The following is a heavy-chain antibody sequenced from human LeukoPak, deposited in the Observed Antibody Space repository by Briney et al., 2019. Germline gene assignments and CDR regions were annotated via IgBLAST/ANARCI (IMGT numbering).Heavy chain of an antibody. CDR2: IKSKTDGGTT. J-gene: IGHJ4*02. CDR1: GFTFSNAW. D-gene: IGHD3-16*02. V-gene: IGHV3-15*01. CDR3: TTVYDYVWGSYRYTSHNNYFDY. Sequence: GGSLRLSCAASGFTFSNAWMSWVRQAPGKGLEWVGRIKSKTDGGTTDYAAPVKGRFTISRDDSKNTLYLQMSSLKTEDTAVYYCTTVYDYVWGSYRYTSHNNYFDYWGQGTLVTVSS.